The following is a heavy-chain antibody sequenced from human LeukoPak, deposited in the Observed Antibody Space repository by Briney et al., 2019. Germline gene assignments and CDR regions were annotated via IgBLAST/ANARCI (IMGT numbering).Heavy chain of an antibody. Sequence: PGGSLRLSCAASGFTFSNYWRSWVRQAPGKGLEGVANIKGDGREKYYVDSVKGRFTISRDNAKNSVYLHVNSLRAEDTAVYYCAIGVLWQMGFDYWGQGTLVTVS. CDR3: AIGVLWQMGFDY. D-gene: IGHD3-16*01. V-gene: IGHV3-7*01. CDR1: GFTFSNYW. J-gene: IGHJ4*02. CDR2: IKGDGREK.